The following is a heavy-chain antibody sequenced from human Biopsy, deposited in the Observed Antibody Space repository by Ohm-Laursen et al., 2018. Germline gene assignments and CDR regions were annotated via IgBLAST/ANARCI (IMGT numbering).Heavy chain of an antibody. CDR3: ARDRGYYSDRTVPGYFDL. Sequence: PPGTLSLTWIVSGDSISSYYWSWIRQPPGKGLQWIGYVYYTGSTDYSPSLQSRVTISVDTSKNHFSLRLRSVTPADTAIYYCARDRGYYSDRTVPGYFDLWGRGTLVTVSS. CDR2: VYYTGST. J-gene: IGHJ2*01. CDR1: GDSISSYY. V-gene: IGHV4-59*01. D-gene: IGHD3-22*01.